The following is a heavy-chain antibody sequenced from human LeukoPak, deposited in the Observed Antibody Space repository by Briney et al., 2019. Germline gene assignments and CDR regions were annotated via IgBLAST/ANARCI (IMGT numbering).Heavy chain of an antibody. Sequence: GGSLRLSCAASGFTFSSYSMNWVRQAPGKGLEWVSYSSSSSSTIYYADSVKGRFTISRDNAKNSLYLQMNSLRDEDTAVYYCARRTMSIAAAGTGYYYYMDVWGKGTTVTVSS. J-gene: IGHJ6*03. D-gene: IGHD6-13*01. CDR1: GFTFSSYS. CDR3: ARRTMSIAAAGTGYYYYMDV. V-gene: IGHV3-48*02. CDR2: SSSSSSTI.